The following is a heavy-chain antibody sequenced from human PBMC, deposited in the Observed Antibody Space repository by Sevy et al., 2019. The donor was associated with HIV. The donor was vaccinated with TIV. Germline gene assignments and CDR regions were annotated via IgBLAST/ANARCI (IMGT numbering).Heavy chain of an antibody. J-gene: IGHJ3*02. CDR1: GGSISSSSYY. CDR3: ARLRAGAAALGDI. D-gene: IGHD2-15*01. CDR2: IYYSGST. V-gene: IGHV4-39*01. Sequence: SETLSLTCTVSGGSISSSSYYWGWIRQPPGKGLEWIGSIYYSGSTYYNPSLKSRVTISVDTSKNQFSLKLSSVTAADTAVYYCARLRAGAAALGDIWGQGTMVTVSS.